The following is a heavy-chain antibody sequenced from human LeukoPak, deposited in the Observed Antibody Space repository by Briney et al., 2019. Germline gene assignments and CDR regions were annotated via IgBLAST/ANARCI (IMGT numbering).Heavy chain of an antibody. CDR1: GGSISSYY. CDR2: IYTSGST. J-gene: IGHJ6*03. CDR3: ARDYYGSGSYYTRYYYYYYMDV. V-gene: IGHV4-4*07. Sequence: PSETLSLTCTVSGGSISSYYWSWIRQPAGKGLEWIGRIYTSGSTNYNPSLKSRVTMSVDASKNQFSLKLSSVTAADTAVYYCARDYYGSGSYYTRYYYYYYMDVWGKGTTVTISS. D-gene: IGHD3-10*01.